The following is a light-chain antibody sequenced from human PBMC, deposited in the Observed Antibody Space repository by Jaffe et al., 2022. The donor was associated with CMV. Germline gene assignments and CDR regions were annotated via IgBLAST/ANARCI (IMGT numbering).Light chain of an antibody. CDR1: QSVGLY. CDR2: VTS. Sequence: DIQVTQSPSSLSASVGDKVTITCRTSQSVGLYLHWYQQKSGKAPKLLISVTSTLQSGIPSRFSGSGSGTDFTLTISSLQPDDYATYYCQQTYTTSTFGQGTRVEI. V-gene: IGKV1-39*01. J-gene: IGKJ1*01. CDR3: QQTYTTST.